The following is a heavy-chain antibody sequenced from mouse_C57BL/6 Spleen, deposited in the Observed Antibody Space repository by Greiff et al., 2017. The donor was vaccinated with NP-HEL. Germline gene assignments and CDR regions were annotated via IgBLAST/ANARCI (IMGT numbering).Heavy chain of an antibody. V-gene: IGHV3-6*01. CDR3: ARRGLYGNYDFDY. Sequence: EVQLVESGPGLVKPSQSLSLTCSVTGYSITSGYYWNWIRQFPGNKLEWMGYISYDGSNNYNPSLKNRISITRDTSKNQFFLKLNSVTTEDTATYYCARRGLYGNYDFDYWGQGTTLTVSS. CDR1: GYSITSGYY. D-gene: IGHD2-1*01. J-gene: IGHJ2*01. CDR2: ISYDGSN.